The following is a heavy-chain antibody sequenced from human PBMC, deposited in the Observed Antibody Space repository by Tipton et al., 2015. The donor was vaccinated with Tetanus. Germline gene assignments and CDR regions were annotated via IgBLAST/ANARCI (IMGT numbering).Heavy chain of an antibody. V-gene: IGHV4-59*02. J-gene: IGHJ3*02. Sequence: GLVKPSETLSLTCTVSGDSVSGYYWNWIRQVPGKGLEWIGYTHHSGNTNYNPSLSGRVTTPVDTSKNQFSLKMSSVTAADTAVYYCARWGDASGSTNLYAFDIWGQGTMVSVSS. CDR1: GDSVSGYY. CDR2: THHSGNT. CDR3: ARWGDASGSTNLYAFDI. D-gene: IGHD3-10*01.